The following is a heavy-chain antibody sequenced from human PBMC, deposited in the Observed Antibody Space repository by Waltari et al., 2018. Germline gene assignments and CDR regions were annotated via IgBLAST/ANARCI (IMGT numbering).Heavy chain of an antibody. CDR2: ISWNSGSI. CDR3: AKDSGNYYYYYGMDV. J-gene: IGHJ6*02. Sequence: EVQLVESGGGLVQPGRSLRLSCAASGFTFDDYAMHWVRQAPGKGLEWVSGISWNSGSIGYADSVKGRFTISRDNAKNSLYLQMNSLRAEDTALYYCAKDSGNYYYYYGMDVWGQGTTVTVSS. CDR1: GFTFDDYA. V-gene: IGHV3-9*01. D-gene: IGHD1-1*01.